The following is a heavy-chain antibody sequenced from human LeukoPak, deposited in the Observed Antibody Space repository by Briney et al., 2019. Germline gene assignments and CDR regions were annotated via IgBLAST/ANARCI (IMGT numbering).Heavy chain of an antibody. D-gene: IGHD1-7*01. CDR3: ALYNWNSKRHFDY. CDR2: IKQDGSET. Sequence: PGGSLRLSCAASGFTFSNYWTSWVRQAPGKGLEWVANIKQDGSETYYVDSMKGRFTISRDNAKNSLYLQMNSLRAEDTAVYYCALYNWNSKRHFDYWGQGTLVTVSS. CDR1: GFTFSNYW. V-gene: IGHV3-7*05. J-gene: IGHJ4*02.